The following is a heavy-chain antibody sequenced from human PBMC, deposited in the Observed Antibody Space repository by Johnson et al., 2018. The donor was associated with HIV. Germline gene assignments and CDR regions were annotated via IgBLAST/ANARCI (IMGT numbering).Heavy chain of an antibody. D-gene: IGHD1-26*01. J-gene: IGHJ3*02. Sequence: YADSLKGRFTISRDNSKNTLYLQMNSLRAEDTAVYYCAKAEGATSAFDIWGQGTMVTVSS. V-gene: IGHV3-33*06. CDR3: AKAEGATSAFDI.